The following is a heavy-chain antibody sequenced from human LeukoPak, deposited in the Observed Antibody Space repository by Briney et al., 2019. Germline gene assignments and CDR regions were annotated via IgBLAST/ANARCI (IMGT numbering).Heavy chain of an antibody. CDR1: GFTFSSYA. V-gene: IGHV3-21*04. CDR3: ARDQFGNHNWFDS. CDR2: ISSGSSYI. D-gene: IGHD3-3*01. Sequence: GGSLRLSCAASGFTFSSYAMSWVRQAPGKGLEWVSSISSGSSYIYYADLMKGRFTISRDNAKNSLYLQMNSLRAEDTAVYYCARDQFGNHNWFDSWGQGTLVTVSS. J-gene: IGHJ5*01.